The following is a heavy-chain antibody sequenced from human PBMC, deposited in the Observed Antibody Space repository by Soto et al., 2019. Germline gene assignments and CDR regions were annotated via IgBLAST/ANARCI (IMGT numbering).Heavy chain of an antibody. D-gene: IGHD3-3*01. V-gene: IGHV1-24*01. CDR3: ATDNAIFGVGPYWARPFDP. J-gene: IGHJ5*02. CDR2: FDPEDGET. CDR1: GYTLTELS. Sequence: GASVKVSCKVSGYTLTELSMQWVRQAPGKGLEWMGGFDPEDGETIYAQKFQGRVTMTEDTSTDTAYMELSSLRSEDTAVYYCATDNAIFGVGPYWARPFDPWGQGTLVTVSS.